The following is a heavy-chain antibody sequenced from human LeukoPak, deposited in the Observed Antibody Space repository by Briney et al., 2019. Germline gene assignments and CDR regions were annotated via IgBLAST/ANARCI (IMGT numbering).Heavy chain of an antibody. V-gene: IGHV3-30*02. CDR1: GFTFSSYG. Sequence: GGSLRLSCAASGFTFSSYGMHWVRQAPGKGLEWVAFIPYDGSNKYYADSVKGRFTISSDNSKNTLYLQMNSLRAEDTAVYYCARREVYFDYWGQGTLVTVSS. D-gene: IGHD1-14*01. J-gene: IGHJ4*02. CDR3: ARREVYFDY. CDR2: IPYDGSNK.